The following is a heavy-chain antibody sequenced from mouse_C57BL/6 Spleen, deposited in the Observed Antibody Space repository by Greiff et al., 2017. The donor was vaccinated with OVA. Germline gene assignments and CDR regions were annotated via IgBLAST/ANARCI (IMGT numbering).Heavy chain of an antibody. CDR2: IYPGSGST. CDR1: GYTFTSYW. J-gene: IGHJ4*01. Sequence: QVQLKQSGAELVKPGASVKMSCKASGYTFTSYWITWVKQRPGQGLEWIGDIYPGSGSTNYNEKFKSKATLTVDTSSSTAYMQLSSLTSEDSAVYYCARDDGSSYGAMDYWGQGTSVTVSS. D-gene: IGHD1-1*01. V-gene: IGHV1-55*01. CDR3: ARDDGSSYGAMDY.